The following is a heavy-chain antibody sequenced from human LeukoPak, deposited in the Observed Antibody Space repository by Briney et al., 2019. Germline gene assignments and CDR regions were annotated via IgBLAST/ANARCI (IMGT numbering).Heavy chain of an antibody. J-gene: IGHJ4*02. CDR2: ISSNGGST. D-gene: IGHD3-22*01. V-gene: IGHV3-64*01. CDR1: GFTFSSYG. CDR3: ARDSSYYDSSGSASVYFDY. Sequence: GGSLRLSCAASGFTFSSYGMSWVRQAPGKGLEYVSAISSNGGSTYYANSVKGRFTISRDNSKNTLYLQMGSLRAEDMAVYYCARDSSYYDSSGSASVYFDYWGQGTLVTVSS.